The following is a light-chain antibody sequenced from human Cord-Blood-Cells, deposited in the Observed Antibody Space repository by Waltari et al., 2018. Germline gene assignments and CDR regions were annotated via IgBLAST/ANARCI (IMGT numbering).Light chain of an antibody. Sequence: QSALTQPRSVSGSPGQSVTISCTVTSSDVGGYNYVSWYQQHPVKAPKLMIYDVSKRPSGVPDRFSGSKSGNPASLTISGLQAEDEADYYCCSYAGSYTWVFGGGTKLTVL. CDR3: CSYAGSYTWV. J-gene: IGLJ3*02. CDR1: SSDVGGYNY. CDR2: DVS. V-gene: IGLV2-11*01.